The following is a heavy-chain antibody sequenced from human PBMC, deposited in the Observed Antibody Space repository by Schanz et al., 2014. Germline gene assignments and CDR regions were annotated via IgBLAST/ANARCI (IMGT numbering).Heavy chain of an antibody. J-gene: IGHJ4*02. CDR3: ARAGQDYSDSSGYATYYFGN. CDR2: IGGSDGNT. V-gene: IGHV1-18*01. D-gene: IGHD3-22*01. Sequence: QVQLVQSGAEVKKPGASVKVSCKASGYTFTSYGISWVRQAPGQGLEWMGWIGGSDGNTNFAQKFQGRVTMTTDTSTSTVYMELRSLTSDDSAVYYCARAGQDYSDSSGYATYYFGNWGQGTLVTVSS. CDR1: GYTFTSYG.